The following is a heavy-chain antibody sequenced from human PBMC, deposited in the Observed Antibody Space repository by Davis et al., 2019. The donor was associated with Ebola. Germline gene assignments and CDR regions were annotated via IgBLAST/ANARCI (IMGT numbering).Heavy chain of an antibody. V-gene: IGHV4-61*08. J-gene: IGHJ5*02. CDR3: ARVDYDFWSGYYTGNWFDP. CDR1: GGSISSGGYY. Sequence: SETLSLTCAVSGGSISSGGYYWSWIRQPPGKGLEWIGEINHSGSTNYNPSLKSRVTISVDTSKNQFSLKLSSVTAADTAVYYCARVDYDFWSGYYTGNWFDPWGQGTLVTVSS. D-gene: IGHD3-3*01. CDR2: INHSGST.